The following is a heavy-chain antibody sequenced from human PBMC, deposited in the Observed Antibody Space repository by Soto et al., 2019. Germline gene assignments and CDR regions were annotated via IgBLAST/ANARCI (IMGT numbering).Heavy chain of an antibody. J-gene: IGHJ4*02. CDR1: GFTFSSYG. Sequence: GGSLRLSCAASGFTFSSYGMHWVRQAPGKGLEWVAVIWYDGSNKYYADSVKGRFTISRDNSKNTVYLQMNSLRAEDTAVYYCARDPRYSSGWYYFDYRGQGTLVTVSS. V-gene: IGHV3-33*01. CDR2: IWYDGSNK. D-gene: IGHD6-19*01. CDR3: ARDPRYSSGWYYFDY.